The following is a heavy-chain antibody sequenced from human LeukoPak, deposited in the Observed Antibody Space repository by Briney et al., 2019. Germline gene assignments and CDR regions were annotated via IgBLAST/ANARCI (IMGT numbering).Heavy chain of an antibody. D-gene: IGHD3-9*01. CDR3: ARTLHTYYDILTGYYV. Sequence: GASVKVSCKASGYTFTGYCMHWVRQAPGQGLEWMGWINPNSGGTNYAQKFQGRVTMTRDTSISTAYMELSRLRSDDTAVYYCARTLHTYYDILTGYYVWGQGTLVTVSS. J-gene: IGHJ4*02. CDR1: GYTFTGYC. CDR2: INPNSGGT. V-gene: IGHV1-2*02.